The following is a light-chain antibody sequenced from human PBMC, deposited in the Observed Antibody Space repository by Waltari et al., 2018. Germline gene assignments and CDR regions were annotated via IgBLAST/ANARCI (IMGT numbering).Light chain of an antibody. V-gene: IGKV3-20*01. CDR1: QSVSRT. CDR2: GAS. Sequence: EIVLTQSPGTLSLSPGERATLSCRASQSVSRTLAWYQQKPGQAPRLLIYGASTRATGIPERFRGGGSGTDFSLTISRLEPEDLAVYYCQHYVRLPVTFGQGTKVEIK. J-gene: IGKJ1*01. CDR3: QHYVRLPVT.